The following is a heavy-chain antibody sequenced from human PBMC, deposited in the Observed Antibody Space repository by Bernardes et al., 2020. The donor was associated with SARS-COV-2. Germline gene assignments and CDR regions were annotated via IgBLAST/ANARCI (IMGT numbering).Heavy chain of an antibody. J-gene: IGHJ4*02. V-gene: IGHV3-66*04. CDR2: IYSGGGT. Sequence: GGSLRLFCAASGFTVSSNYMSWVRQAPGKGLEWVSVIYSGGGTYYGDFVEGRFAISRDNSNNTIYPHMNNLRPEDTAVYYCARLAVDATVFDFWGQGTLVTVSS. CDR1: GFTVSSNY. CDR3: ARLAVDATVFDF. D-gene: IGHD6-19*01.